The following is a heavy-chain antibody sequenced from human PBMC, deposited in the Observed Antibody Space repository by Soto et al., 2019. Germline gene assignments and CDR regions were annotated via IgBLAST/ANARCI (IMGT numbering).Heavy chain of an antibody. CDR3: AKLWVHDDYGEDYFDY. V-gene: IGHV3-23*01. CDR1: GFTFSSYA. J-gene: IGHJ4*02. Sequence: EVQLLESGGGLVQPGGSLRLSCAASGFTFSSYAMSWVRQAPGKGLEWVSAISGSGGSTYYADSVKGRFTISRDNSKNTLYRQMNSLGAEDTAVYYGAKLWVHDDYGEDYFDYWGQGTLVTVSS. CDR2: ISGSGGST. D-gene: IGHD4-17*01.